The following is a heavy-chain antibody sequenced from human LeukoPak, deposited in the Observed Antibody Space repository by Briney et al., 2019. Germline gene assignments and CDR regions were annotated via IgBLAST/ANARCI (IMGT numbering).Heavy chain of an antibody. CDR1: GGSISSYY. V-gene: IGHV4-59*12. CDR2: IYYSGST. J-gene: IGHJ5*02. D-gene: IGHD3-22*01. CDR3: AVGSDYYDSSRRWFDP. Sequence: PSETLSLTCTVSGGSISSYYWSWIRQPPGKGLEWIGYIYYSGSTNYNPSLKSRVTISVDTSKNQFSLKLSSVTAADTAVYYCAVGSDYYDSSRRWFDPWGQGTLVTVSS.